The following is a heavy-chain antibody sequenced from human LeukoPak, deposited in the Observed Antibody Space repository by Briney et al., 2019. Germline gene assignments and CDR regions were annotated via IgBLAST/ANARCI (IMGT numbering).Heavy chain of an antibody. Sequence: GGSLRLSCAASGFTLSSYSMNWVRQAPGKGLEWVSSISSSSSYIYYADSVKGRFTISRDNAKNSLYLQMNSLRAEDTAVYYCARDNDPVQYYYYGMDVWGQGTTVTVSS. CDR2: ISSSSSYI. CDR1: GFTLSSYS. V-gene: IGHV3-21*01. D-gene: IGHD1-1*01. CDR3: ARDNDPVQYYYYGMDV. J-gene: IGHJ6*02.